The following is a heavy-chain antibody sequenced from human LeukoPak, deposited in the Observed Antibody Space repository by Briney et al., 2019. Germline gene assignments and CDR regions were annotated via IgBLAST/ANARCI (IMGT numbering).Heavy chain of an antibody. CDR1: GLTFSSYA. Sequence: GGSPRLSCAASGLTFSSYALSWVRQAPGKGLDWVSSISVDSITYYLDSVKGRITISRDNSKSTLYLQMHSLRAEDTALYYCAKCNLNNCREGFDIWGQGTMVTVSS. J-gene: IGHJ3*02. V-gene: IGHV3-23*01. CDR3: AKCNLNNCREGFDI. CDR2: ISVDSIT. D-gene: IGHD1-1*01.